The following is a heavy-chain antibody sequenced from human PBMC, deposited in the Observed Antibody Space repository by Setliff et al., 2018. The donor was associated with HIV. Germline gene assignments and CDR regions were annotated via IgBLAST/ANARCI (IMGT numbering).Heavy chain of an antibody. CDR2: ISGTT. Sequence: GGSLRLSCAASGFTFSSAWMIWVRQAPGKGLDWVGLISGTTDYDAPVKGRFTIARDNAKESLYPQMNSLRAEDTAVYYCARSYCGDVCYSGSLDYWGQGTLVTVSS. CDR1: GFTFSSAW. J-gene: IGHJ4*02. CDR3: ARSYCGDVCYSGSLDY. V-gene: IGHV3-15*01. D-gene: IGHD2-21*02.